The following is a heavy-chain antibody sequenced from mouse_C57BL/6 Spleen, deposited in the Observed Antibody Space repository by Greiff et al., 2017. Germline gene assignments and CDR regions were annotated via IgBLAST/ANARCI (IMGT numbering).Heavy chain of an antibody. CDR2: IDPSDSYT. Sequence: QVQLQQPGAELVRPGTSVKLSCKASGYTFTSYWMHWVKQRPGQGLEWIGVIDPSDSYTNYNQKFKGKATLTVDTSSSTAYMQLSSLTSEDSAVYYCAPYYYGSSPRDYWGQGTSVTVSS. D-gene: IGHD1-1*01. CDR1: GYTFTSYW. V-gene: IGHV1-59*01. CDR3: APYYYGSSPRDY. J-gene: IGHJ4*01.